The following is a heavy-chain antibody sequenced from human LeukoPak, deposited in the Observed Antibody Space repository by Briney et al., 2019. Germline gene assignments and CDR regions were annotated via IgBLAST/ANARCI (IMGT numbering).Heavy chain of an antibody. CDR3: ARVYDSSGYYGYAFDY. D-gene: IGHD3-22*01. CDR2: IYYSGST. J-gene: IGHJ4*02. V-gene: IGHV4-59*01. Sequence: SETLSLTCTVSGGSISIYYWSWIRQPPGKGLEWIGYIYYSGSTNYNPSLKSRVTISVDTSKNQFSLELSSVTAADTAVYYCARVYDSSGYYGYAFDYWGQGTLVTVSS. CDR1: GGSISIYY.